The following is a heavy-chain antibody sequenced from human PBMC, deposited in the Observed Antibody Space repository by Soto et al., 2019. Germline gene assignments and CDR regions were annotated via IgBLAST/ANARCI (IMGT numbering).Heavy chain of an antibody. CDR2: INPNSGGT. V-gene: IGHV1-2*04. J-gene: IGHJ5*02. CDR1: GYTLTDYY. CDR3: ARDKPGWELTGYNWFDP. Sequence: ASVKVSCKASGYTLTDYYIHWVRQAPGQVLEWMGWINPNSGGTMYAQKFQGWVTMTRDTSISTAYMELSRLRSDDTAVYYCARDKPGWELTGYNWFDPWGQGTLVTVSS. D-gene: IGHD1-26*01.